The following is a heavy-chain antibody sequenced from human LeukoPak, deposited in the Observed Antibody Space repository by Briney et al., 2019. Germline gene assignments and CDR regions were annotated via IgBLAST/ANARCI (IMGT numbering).Heavy chain of an antibody. J-gene: IGHJ6*03. CDR2: TYSNGRT. CDR1: GFTVSSNY. Sequence: PGGSLRLSCAASGFTVSSNYMSWVRQAPGKGLEWVSVTYSNGRTYYADSGKGRFTLSRDMSKNTLYLQMNSLRAEDTAVYYCARVLSGRGSLYDYYYYMDVWGKGTTVTISS. D-gene: IGHD3-10*01. V-gene: IGHV3-53*01. CDR3: ARVLSGRGSLYDYYYYMDV.